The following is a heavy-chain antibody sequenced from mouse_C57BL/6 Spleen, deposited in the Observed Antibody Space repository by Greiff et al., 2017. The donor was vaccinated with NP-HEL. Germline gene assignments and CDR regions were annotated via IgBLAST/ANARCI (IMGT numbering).Heavy chain of an antibody. CDR2: IDPSDSYT. Sequence: QVQLQQPGAELVRPGTSVKLSCKASGYTFTSYWMHWVKQRPGQGLEWIGVIDPSDSYTNYNQKFKGKATLTVDTSSSTAYMQLSSLTSEDSAVYYCARRNLNWYYFDYWGQGTTLTVSS. CDR3: ARRNLNWYYFDY. V-gene: IGHV1-59*01. CDR1: GYTFTSYW. D-gene: IGHD4-1*01. J-gene: IGHJ2*01.